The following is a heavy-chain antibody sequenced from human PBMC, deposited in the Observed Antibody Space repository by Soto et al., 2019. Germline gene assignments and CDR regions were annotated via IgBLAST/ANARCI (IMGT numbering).Heavy chain of an antibody. Sequence: EVQLLESGGGLVQPGGSLRLSCAASGFTLSSYAMSWVRQAPGKGLEWVSAISGTTGATYYADSVKGRLTISRDNSKNTMYLQMNSLSAEDTAVYYCARGCGGNCYPGIIWGQGTLVTVSS. CDR3: ARGCGGNCYPGII. CDR1: GFTLSSYA. V-gene: IGHV3-23*01. D-gene: IGHD2-15*01. CDR2: ISGTTGAT. J-gene: IGHJ4*02.